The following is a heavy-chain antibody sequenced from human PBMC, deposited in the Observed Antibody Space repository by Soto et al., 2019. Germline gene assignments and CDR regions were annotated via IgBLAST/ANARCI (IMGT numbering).Heavy chain of an antibody. Sequence: EVQLLESGGGLVQPGGSLRLSCAASGFTFSSYAMSWVRRAPGKGLEWVSAISGSARSTKYADSVKGRFTIPRDNSKNTLVLQLSSLRAEDTALYYCAKAVHYDIVTGIEYFHHWAQGTLVTVSS. CDR1: GFTFSSYA. J-gene: IGHJ1*01. V-gene: IGHV3-23*01. CDR2: ISGSARST. D-gene: IGHD3-9*01. CDR3: AKAVHYDIVTGIEYFHH.